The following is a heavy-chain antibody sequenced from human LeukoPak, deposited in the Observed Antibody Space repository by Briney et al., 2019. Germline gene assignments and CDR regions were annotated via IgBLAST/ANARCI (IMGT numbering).Heavy chain of an antibody. J-gene: IGHJ4*02. V-gene: IGHV3-21*01. CDR1: GFTFSSYT. Sequence: PGGSLRLSCGASGFTFSSYTMNWVRQAPGKGLEWVSSISSRSSYIYYADSVKGRFTISRDNAKNTLYLQMNSLRAEDTAVYYCARDRGITIDYWGQGTLVTVSS. CDR3: ARDRGITIDY. CDR2: ISSRSSYI. D-gene: IGHD3-10*01.